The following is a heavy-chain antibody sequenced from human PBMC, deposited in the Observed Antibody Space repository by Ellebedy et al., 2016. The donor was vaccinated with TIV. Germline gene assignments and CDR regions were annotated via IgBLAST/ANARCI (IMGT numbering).Heavy chain of an antibody. CDR2: INTNTVNP. CDR1: GYSFINYA. Sequence: AASVKVSCKASGYSFINYAMNWVRQAPGQGLEWMGWINTNTVNPTYAQGFTGRFVFSLDTSVSTAYLHISSLKAEDTAIYYCARAAAAGFFWYFDLWGRGTLVTVSS. J-gene: IGHJ2*01. CDR3: ARAAAAGFFWYFDL. D-gene: IGHD6-13*01. V-gene: IGHV7-4-1*02.